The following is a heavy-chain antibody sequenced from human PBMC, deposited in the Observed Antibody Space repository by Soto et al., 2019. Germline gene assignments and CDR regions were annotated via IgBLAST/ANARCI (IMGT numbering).Heavy chain of an antibody. CDR2: VYYSGTT. CDR1: GGSISSSISF. CDR3: ARNADLKGNVTYASSHGGYTLGMDV. Sequence: LETLSLTCTVSGGSISSSISFWAWIRQPPGKGLEWIGNVYYSGTTYYNPSLKGRVTVAMDTSKNQFSLKLSSVAAADSATYFGARNADLKGNVTYASSHGGYTLGMDVWGNGPRSPSP. V-gene: IGHV4-39*01. D-gene: IGHD2-2*01. J-gene: IGHJ6*01.